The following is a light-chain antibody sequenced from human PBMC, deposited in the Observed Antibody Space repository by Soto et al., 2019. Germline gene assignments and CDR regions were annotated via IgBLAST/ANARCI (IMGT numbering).Light chain of an antibody. CDR1: SSDVGGYNY. J-gene: IGLJ2*01. CDR2: DVS. V-gene: IGLV2-14*01. Sequence: QSALTQPASVSGSPGQSITISCTGTSSDVGGYNYVSWYQQHPGKAPKLMIYDVSNRPSGVSNRFSGSKSGNTASLTISGLQAEDEAEYYCSSYTSTYVVFGGGTKVTVL. CDR3: SSYTSTYVV.